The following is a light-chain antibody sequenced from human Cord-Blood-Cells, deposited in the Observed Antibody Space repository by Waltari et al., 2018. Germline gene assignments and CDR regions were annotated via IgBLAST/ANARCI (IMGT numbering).Light chain of an antibody. CDR1: SLRSYY. CDR2: GKN. J-gene: IGLJ2*01. Sequence: SSELTQDPAVSVALGQTVRITCQGDSLRSYYASWYQQKPGQAPVLVIYGKNNRPSGIPDRFSGSSAGNTASVTIPGAQAEDESDYYCNSRDSSGNHLVFGGGTKLTVL. V-gene: IGLV3-19*01. CDR3: NSRDSSGNHLV.